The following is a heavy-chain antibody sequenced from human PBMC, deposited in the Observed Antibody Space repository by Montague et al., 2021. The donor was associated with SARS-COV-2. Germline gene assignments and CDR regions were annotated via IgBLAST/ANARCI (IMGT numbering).Heavy chain of an antibody. Sequence: SETLSLTCTVSGGSVGSSHNYWAWIRQPPGKGLEWIGTIYYSGSTYYNPSPRSRVTIDVDASTNQFSLKLHSVTAADTAVYFCARGLYIWNYEHWFDSWGQGTLVTVSS. CDR3: ARGLYIWNYEHWFDS. CDR2: IYYSGST. D-gene: IGHD1-7*01. J-gene: IGHJ5*01. CDR1: GGSVGSSHNY. V-gene: IGHV4-39*01.